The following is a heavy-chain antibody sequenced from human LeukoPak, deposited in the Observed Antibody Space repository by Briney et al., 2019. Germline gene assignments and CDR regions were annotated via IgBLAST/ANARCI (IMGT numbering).Heavy chain of an antibody. CDR3: ARVSMSGDGVM. D-gene: IGHD4-17*01. Sequence: ASLKVSCKASGYTFTSYYMHWMRHAPGQGREWMGIINPSGGSTSYAQKFQGRVTMTRDMSTSTVYMELSSLRSEDTAVYYCARVSMSGDGVMWGQGTLVTVSS. CDR1: GYTFTSYY. V-gene: IGHV1-46*01. J-gene: IGHJ4*02. CDR2: INPSGGST.